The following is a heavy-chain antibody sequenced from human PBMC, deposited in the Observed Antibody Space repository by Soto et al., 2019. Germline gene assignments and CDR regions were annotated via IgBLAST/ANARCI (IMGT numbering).Heavy chain of an antibody. CDR3: ARGAQYSSSWDDYYYYYYMDV. CDR2: ISAYNGNT. J-gene: IGHJ6*03. D-gene: IGHD6-13*01. CDR1: GYALTSYG. Sequence: ASVKVSCKASGYALTSYGISWVRQAPGQGLEWMGWISAYNGNTNYAQKLQGRVTMTTDTSTSTAYMELRSLRSDDTAVYYCARGAQYSSSWDDYYYYYYMDVWGKGTTVTVSS. V-gene: IGHV1-18*01.